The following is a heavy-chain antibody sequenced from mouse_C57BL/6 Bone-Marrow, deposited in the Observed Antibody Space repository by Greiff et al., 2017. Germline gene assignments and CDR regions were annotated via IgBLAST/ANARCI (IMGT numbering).Heavy chain of an antibody. CDR2: IRNKANGYTT. V-gene: IGHV7-3*01. J-gene: IGHJ4*01. CDR1: GFTFTDYY. CDR3: ARYKGGYDGGYAMDY. Sequence: EVQGVESGGGLVQPGGSLSLSCAASGFTFTDYYMSWVRQPPGKALEWLGFIRNKANGYTTEYSASVKGRFTISRDNSQSILYLQMNALRAEDSATYYCARYKGGYDGGYAMDYWGQGTSVTVSS. D-gene: IGHD2-2*01.